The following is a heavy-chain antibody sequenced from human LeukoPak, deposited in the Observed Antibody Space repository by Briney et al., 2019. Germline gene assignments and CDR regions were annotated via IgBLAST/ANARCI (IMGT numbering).Heavy chain of an antibody. J-gene: IGHJ4*02. D-gene: IGHD2-2*02. CDR1: GYTFTGYY. CDR2: INPNSGGT. CDR3: ARQCSSTSCYSGQNDY. V-gene: IGHV1-2*02. Sequence: GASVKVSCKASGYTFTGYYMHWVRQAPGQGLEWRGWINPNSGGTNYAQKFQGRVTMTRDTSISTAYMELSRLRSDDTAVYYCARQCSSTSCYSGQNDYWGQGTLATVSS.